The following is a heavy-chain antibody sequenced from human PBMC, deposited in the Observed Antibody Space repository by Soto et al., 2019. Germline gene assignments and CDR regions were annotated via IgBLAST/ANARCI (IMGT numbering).Heavy chain of an antibody. CDR1: GFTFSNAW. J-gene: IGHJ3*01. CDR2: IKSKTDGGTT. Sequence: GGSLRLSCAASGFTFSNAWMNWVRQAPGKGLEWVGRIKSKTDGGTTDYAAPVKGRFTISRDDSKNTLYLQMNSLKTEDTAVYYCTTGAPKYYYDSSGYRFWGQGTMVTVSS. CDR3: TTGAPKYYYDSSGYRF. D-gene: IGHD3-22*01. V-gene: IGHV3-15*07.